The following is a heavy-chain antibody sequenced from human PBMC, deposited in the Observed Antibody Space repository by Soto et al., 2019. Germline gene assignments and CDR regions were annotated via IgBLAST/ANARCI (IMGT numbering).Heavy chain of an antibody. Sequence: GGSLRLSCAASGFTFSSYSMNWVRQAPGKGLEWVSYISSSSGNTNYADSVKGRFTISRDNAKNTLYLQMNSLRAEDTAVYYCVKGPGYDSSGYYHNYGMDVWGQGTTVTVSS. CDR2: ISSSSGNT. J-gene: IGHJ6*02. V-gene: IGHV3-48*04. CDR3: VKGPGYDSSGYYHNYGMDV. D-gene: IGHD3-22*01. CDR1: GFTFSSYS.